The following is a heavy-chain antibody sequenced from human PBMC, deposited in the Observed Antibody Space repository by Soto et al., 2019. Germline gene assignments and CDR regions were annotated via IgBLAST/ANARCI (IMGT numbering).Heavy chain of an antibody. J-gene: IGHJ5*02. CDR2: IYYSGST. CDR1: GGSISSGGYY. CDR3: ARESLGYCSSTSCRVFDP. V-gene: IGHV4-31*03. Sequence: PSETLSLTCTVSGGSISSGGYYWSWIRQHPGKGLEWIGYIYYSGSTYYNPSLKSRVTISVDTSKNQFSLKLSSVTAADTAVYYCARESLGYCSSTSCRVFDPWGQGTLVTVSS. D-gene: IGHD2-2*01.